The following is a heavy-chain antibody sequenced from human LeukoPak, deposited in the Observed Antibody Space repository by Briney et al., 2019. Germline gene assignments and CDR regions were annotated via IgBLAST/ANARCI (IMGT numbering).Heavy chain of an antibody. CDR3: SKGQWLVEQTFDY. J-gene: IGHJ4*02. Sequence: GGSLRLSCAASGFTFSDAWMSWVRQAPGKGLEWVGRIKSRTDDGTTDYAAPVKDRFTITRDDSKTTLYLQMNSLRAEDTAVYYCSKGQWLVEQTFDYWGQGTLVTVSS. D-gene: IGHD6-19*01. V-gene: IGHV3-15*01. CDR1: GFTFSDAW. CDR2: IKSRTDDGTT.